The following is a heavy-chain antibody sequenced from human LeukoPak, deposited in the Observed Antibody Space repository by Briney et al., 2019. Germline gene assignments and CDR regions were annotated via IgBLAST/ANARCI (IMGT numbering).Heavy chain of an antibody. CDR2: LSSSGGDT. V-gene: IGHV3-23*01. CDR3: AKAGTGTNMIFDY. Sequence: ASVKVSCKASGGTFSSYAISWVRQAPAKGLEWVSALSSSGGDTFYADSVKGRFTISRDTSKNTLYLQMYSLRAEDTAVYYCAKAGTGTNMIFDYWGQGTLVTVSS. CDR1: GGTFSSYA. J-gene: IGHJ4*02. D-gene: IGHD1-1*01.